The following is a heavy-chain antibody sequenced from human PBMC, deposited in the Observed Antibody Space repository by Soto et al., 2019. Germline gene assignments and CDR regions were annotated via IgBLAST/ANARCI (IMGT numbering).Heavy chain of an antibody. CDR2: IDSDGSST. D-gene: IGHD6-25*01. CDR1: GLTFSNYW. V-gene: IGHV3-74*01. J-gene: IGHJ4*02. CDR3: TREVSAVFDY. Sequence: EAQLVESGGGLVQPGGSLRLSCTASGLTFSNYWVHWVRQTPGKGLVWVSRIDSDGSSTSYADSVKGRITISRDNAKNTLYLQMNSLRAEDTAVYYCTREVSAVFDYWGQGTLVTVSS.